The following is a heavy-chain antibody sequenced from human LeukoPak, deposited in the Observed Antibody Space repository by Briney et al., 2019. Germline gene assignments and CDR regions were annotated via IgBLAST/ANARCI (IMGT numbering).Heavy chain of an antibody. CDR3: ARGTRYFDWYYMDV. CDR1: GFTFSSYA. D-gene: IGHD3-9*01. CDR2: ISYDGSNK. J-gene: IGHJ6*03. V-gene: IGHV3-30-3*01. Sequence: GGSLRLSCAASGFTFSSYAMHWVRQAPGKGLEWVAVISYDGSNKYYADSVKGRFTISRDNSKNTLYLQMNSLRAEDTAVYYCARGTRYFDWYYMDVWGKGTTVTVSS.